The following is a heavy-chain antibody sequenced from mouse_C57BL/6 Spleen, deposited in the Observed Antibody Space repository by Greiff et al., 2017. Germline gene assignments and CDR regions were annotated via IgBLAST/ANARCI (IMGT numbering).Heavy chain of an antibody. CDR1: GFSFNTYA. J-gene: IGHJ2*01. V-gene: IGHV10-1*01. CDR3: VRHGAAQDPFDY. Sequence: EVKLMESGGGLVQPKGSLKLSCAASGFSFNTYAMTWVRQAPGKGLEWVARISSKSNNYASYHAVSVKARFTISRDDSESMLYQQMNNLKTEYTAMYCCVRHGAAQDPFDYWGQGTTLTVSS. D-gene: IGHD3-2*02. CDR2: ISSKSNNYAS.